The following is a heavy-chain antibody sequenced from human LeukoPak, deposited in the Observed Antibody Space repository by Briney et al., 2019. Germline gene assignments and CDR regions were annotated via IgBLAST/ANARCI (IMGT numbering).Heavy chain of an antibody. Sequence: SQTLSLTCAISGDSVSSNSAAWNWIRQSPSRGLEWLGRTYYRSKWYNDYAVSVKSRITINPDTSKNQFSLQLNSVTPEDTAVYYCAGGLLHCSGGSCYSFGKYNSFDPWGQGTLVTVSS. D-gene: IGHD2-15*01. V-gene: IGHV6-1*01. CDR3: AGGLLHCSGGSCYSFGKYNSFDP. CDR1: GDSVSSNSAA. CDR2: TYYRSKWYN. J-gene: IGHJ5*02.